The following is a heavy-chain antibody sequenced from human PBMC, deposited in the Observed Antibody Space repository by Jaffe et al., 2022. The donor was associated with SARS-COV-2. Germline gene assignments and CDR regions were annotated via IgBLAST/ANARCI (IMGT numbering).Heavy chain of an antibody. CDR3: ARDLDTGTVKHFDY. CDR1: GFTFSSYT. D-gene: IGHD5-18*01. V-gene: IGHV3-21*01. Sequence: EVQLVESGGGLVKPGGSLRLSCAASGFTFSSYTMNWVRQAPGKGLEWVSSISLSSNYIYYADSVKGRFTISRDNAKNSLYLQMNSLRAEDTAVYYCARDLDTGTVKHFDYWGQGTLVTVSS. J-gene: IGHJ4*02. CDR2: ISLSSNYI.